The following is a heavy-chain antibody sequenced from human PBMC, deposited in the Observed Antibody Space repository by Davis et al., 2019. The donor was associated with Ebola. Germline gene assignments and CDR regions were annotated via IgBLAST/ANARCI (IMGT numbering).Heavy chain of an antibody. V-gene: IGHV3-7*03. J-gene: IGHJ4*02. CDR2: IKPDGSEK. D-gene: IGHD1-26*01. Sequence: GESLKISCAASGFTFSSYWMSWVRQAPGKGLEWVANIKPDGSEKYYVDSVKGRFTISRDNAKNSLYLQMNSLRAEDTAVYYCARGGVGATTDYWGQGTLVTVSS. CDR3: ARGGVGATTDY. CDR1: GFTFSSYW.